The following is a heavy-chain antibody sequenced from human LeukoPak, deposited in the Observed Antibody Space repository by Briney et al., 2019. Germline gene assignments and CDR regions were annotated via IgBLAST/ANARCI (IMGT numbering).Heavy chain of an antibody. Sequence: PSETLSLTCAVYGGSFSGYYWSWIRQPPGKGLEWIGEINHSGSTNYNPSLKSRVTISVDTSKSQFSLKLSSVTAADTAVYYCARGRRGYYWYYFDYWGQGTLVTVSS. CDR1: GGSFSGYY. V-gene: IGHV4-34*01. J-gene: IGHJ4*02. CDR3: ARGRRGYYWYYFDY. CDR2: INHSGST. D-gene: IGHD3-22*01.